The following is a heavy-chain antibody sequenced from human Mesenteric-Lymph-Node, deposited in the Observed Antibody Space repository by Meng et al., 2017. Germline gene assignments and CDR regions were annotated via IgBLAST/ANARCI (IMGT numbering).Heavy chain of an antibody. CDR3: ARDRIAADYGGGNDAFDI. Sequence: SVKVFCKASGGTFSSYTISWVRQAPGQGLEWMGRIIPILGIANYAQKFQGRVTITADKSTSTAYTKLSSLRSEDTAVYYCARDRIAADYGGGNDAFDIWGQGTIVAAS. CDR1: GGTFSSYT. J-gene: IGHJ3*02. CDR2: IIPILGIA. V-gene: IGHV1-69*04. D-gene: IGHD6-13*01.